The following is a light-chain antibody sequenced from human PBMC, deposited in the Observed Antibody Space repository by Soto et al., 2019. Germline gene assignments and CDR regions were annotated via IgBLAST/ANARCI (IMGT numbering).Light chain of an antibody. CDR3: MQGTHWPYT. J-gene: IGKJ2*01. CDR2: KVS. CDR1: KSPAASDGNIY. V-gene: IGKV2-30*01. Sequence: DVVLTQSPLSLPVTLGQSASISCRCSKSPAASDGNIYLNWFQQRTGQSPRRLIYKVSDRDSGVPDRFSGSGSGTDFTLKISRVEAEDVGIYYCMQGTHWPYTFGQGTKLEIK.